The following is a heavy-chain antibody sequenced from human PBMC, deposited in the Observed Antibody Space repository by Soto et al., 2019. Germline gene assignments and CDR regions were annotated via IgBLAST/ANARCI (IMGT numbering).Heavy chain of an antibody. CDR3: ARQSVVTPGGYYYYGMDA. D-gene: IGHD2-15*01. J-gene: IGHJ6*02. V-gene: IGHV1-3*01. CDR2: INAGNWNT. Sequence: GASVKVSCKASGYTFSNFAMHWVRQDPGQRLEWIGWINAGNWNTKYSQKFQGRVTITTDTSASTAYMELSSLRSGDTAVYYCARQSVVTPGGYYYYGMDAWGQGTTVTVSS. CDR1: GYTFSNFA.